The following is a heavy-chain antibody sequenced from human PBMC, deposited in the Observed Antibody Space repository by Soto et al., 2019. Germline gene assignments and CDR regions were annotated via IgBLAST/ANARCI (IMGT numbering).Heavy chain of an antibody. CDR1: GFTFDDYA. Sequence: EVQLVESGGGLVQPGRSLRLSCAASGFTFDDYAIHLVGQDPGRGLAGVAGISWTGASIGYADSVKVRFTICRDNAKNSLHLQMNSLRSEDTALYYCADLPLYGSGFDCWGQGTLVTVSS. CDR3: ADLPLYGSGFDC. J-gene: IGHJ4*02. V-gene: IGHV3-9*01. CDR2: ISWTGASI. D-gene: IGHD3-10*01.